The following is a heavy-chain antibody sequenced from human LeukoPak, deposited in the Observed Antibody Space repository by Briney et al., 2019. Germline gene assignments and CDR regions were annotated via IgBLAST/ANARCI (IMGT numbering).Heavy chain of an antibody. CDR1: GFTFSDSW. Sequence: GGSLRLSCAASGFTFSDSWMSWVRQAPGKGLEWVANMNQDGSEKDYVDSVKGRFTISRDNTRNSLYLQMGSLRAEDTAVYYCATYTHWVAGDVWGQGTTVTVSS. CDR2: MNQDGSEK. V-gene: IGHV3-7*01. D-gene: IGHD3-16*01. J-gene: IGHJ6*02. CDR3: ATYTHWVAGDV.